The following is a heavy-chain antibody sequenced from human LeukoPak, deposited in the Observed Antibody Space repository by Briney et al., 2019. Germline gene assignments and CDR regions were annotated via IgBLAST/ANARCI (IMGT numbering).Heavy chain of an antibody. CDR2: ISGSGVTT. V-gene: IGHV3-23*01. CDR1: GFSLSTNA. D-gene: IGHD1-26*01. Sequence: GGSLRLSCAAPGFSLSTNAMSWVRQAPGKGLEWVSAISGSGVTTYYADSVKGRFTISRDNSKNTLFLQMNSLRAEDTAVYYCAKDQWGLDYWGQGTLVTVSS. CDR3: AKDQWGLDY. J-gene: IGHJ4*02.